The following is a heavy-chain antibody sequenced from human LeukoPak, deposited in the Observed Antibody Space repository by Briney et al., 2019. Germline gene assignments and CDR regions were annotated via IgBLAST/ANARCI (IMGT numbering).Heavy chain of an antibody. CDR2: IYSGGST. V-gene: IGHV3-66*01. J-gene: IGHJ4*02. CDR3: ASGSSWLREHDY. CDR1: GFTVSSNY. D-gene: IGHD6-13*01. Sequence: GGSLRLSCAASGFTVSSNYMSWVRQAPGKGLEWVSVIYSGGSTYYADSVKGRFTISRDNSKNTLYLQMNSLRAEDTAVYYCASGSSWLREHDYWGQGTLVTVSS.